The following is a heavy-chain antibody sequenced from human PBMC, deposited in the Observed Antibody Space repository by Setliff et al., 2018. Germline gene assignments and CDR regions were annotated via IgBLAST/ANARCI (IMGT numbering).Heavy chain of an antibody. CDR1: GGSISNYY. CDR2: ICTSGST. Sequence: NPSETLSLTCTVSGGSISNYYWSWIRQPAGKGLEWIGRICTSGSTNYNPSLKSRVTMSVDTSKNQFSLKLSSVTAADTAVYYCARKGISALSGAFDMWGQGTMVTVSS. V-gene: IGHV4-4*07. D-gene: IGHD1-26*01. J-gene: IGHJ3*02. CDR3: ARKGISALSGAFDM.